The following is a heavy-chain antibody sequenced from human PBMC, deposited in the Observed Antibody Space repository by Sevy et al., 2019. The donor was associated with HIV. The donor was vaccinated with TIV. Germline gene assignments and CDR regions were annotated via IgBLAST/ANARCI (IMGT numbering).Heavy chain of an antibody. CDR2: IFNDGKTK. CDR3: ARESGSDLYLDY. CDR1: GFIFSRYG. J-gene: IGHJ4*02. D-gene: IGHD2-21*02. Sequence: GVSLRLSCKASGFIFSRYGVHWVRQAPGKGLEWVASIFNDGKTKYYGDPVKGRFTISRDDSKNTLYLQMDSLRAEDTAVYYCARESGSDLYLDYWGQGTLVTVSS. V-gene: IGHV3-33*01.